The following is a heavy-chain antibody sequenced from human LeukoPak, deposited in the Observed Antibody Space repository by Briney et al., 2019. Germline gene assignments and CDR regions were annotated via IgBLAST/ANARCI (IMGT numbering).Heavy chain of an antibody. J-gene: IGHJ3*02. V-gene: IGHV1-18*01. CDR3: ARGGPKIAVAGRVRAFDI. CDR2: ISAYNGNT. D-gene: IGHD6-19*01. CDR1: GYTFTSYG. Sequence: ASVKVSCKASGYTFTSYGISWVRQAPGQGLEWMGWISAYNGNTNYAQKLQGRVTMTTDTSTSTAYMELRSLRSDDTAVYYCARGGPKIAVAGRVRAFDIWGQGTVVTVSS.